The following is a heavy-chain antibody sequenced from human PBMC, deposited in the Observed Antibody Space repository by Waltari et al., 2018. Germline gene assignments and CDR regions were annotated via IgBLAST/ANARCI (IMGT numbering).Heavy chain of an antibody. V-gene: IGHV3-13*05. J-gene: IGHJ4*02. Sequence: EVQLVESGGGLVQPGGSLRLSCAVSGFPISIYDMHWVRQTTGKSLECGSGVYIAGDPHYPDSVRGRFTVSRENAKNSLYLQMNSLRAGDTAVYYCARGRARTTCFDYWGQGTLVIVSS. CDR1: GFPISIYD. CDR3: ARGRARTTCFDY. CDR2: VYIAGDP. D-gene: IGHD1-26*01.